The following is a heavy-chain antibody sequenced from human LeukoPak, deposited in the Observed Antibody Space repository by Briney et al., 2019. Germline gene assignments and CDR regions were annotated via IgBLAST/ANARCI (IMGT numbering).Heavy chain of an antibody. J-gene: IGHJ6*04. CDR1: GFTFSSYS. CDR2: ISSSSSYI. V-gene: IGHV3-21*01. D-gene: IGHD2-2*01. Sequence: GGYLRLSCAASGFTFSSYSMNWVRQAPGKGLEWVSSISSSSSYIYYADSVKGRFTISRDNAKNSLYLQMNSLRAEDTAVYYCARGPRDSYQLPPYYYYGMDVWGKGTTVTVSS. CDR3: ARGPRDSYQLPPYYYYGMDV.